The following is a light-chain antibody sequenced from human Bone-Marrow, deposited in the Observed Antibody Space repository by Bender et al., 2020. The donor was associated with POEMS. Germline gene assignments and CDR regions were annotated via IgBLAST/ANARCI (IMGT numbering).Light chain of an antibody. CDR2: EVS. CDR3: CSYTGSTTWM. J-gene: IGLJ3*02. V-gene: IGLV2-23*02. Sequence: QSALTQPASVSGSPGKSIAISCTGTSNDVGDYNYVSWYQQHPGKAPKLMIFEVSKRPSGVPDRFSGSKSGSTASLTISGLQAEDEAHYYCCSYTGSTTWMFGGGTKVTVL. CDR1: SNDVGDYNY.